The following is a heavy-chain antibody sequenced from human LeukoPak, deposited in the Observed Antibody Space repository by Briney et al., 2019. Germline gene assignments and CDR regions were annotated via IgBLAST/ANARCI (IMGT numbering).Heavy chain of an antibody. CDR1: GYTFTGYY. Sequence: ASVKVSCKASGYTFTGYYMHWVRQAPGQGLEWMGWINPNSGSTNYAQKFQGRVTMTRDTSISTAYMELSRLRSDDTAVYYCARAGRIAARPNDYYYYMDVWGKGTTVTVSS. CDR3: ARAGRIAARPNDYYYYMDV. CDR2: INPNSGST. J-gene: IGHJ6*03. V-gene: IGHV1-2*02. D-gene: IGHD6-6*01.